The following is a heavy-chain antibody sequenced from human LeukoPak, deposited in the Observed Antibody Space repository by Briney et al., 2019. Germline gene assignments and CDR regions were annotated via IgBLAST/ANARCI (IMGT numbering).Heavy chain of an antibody. Sequence: PGGSLRLSCAASGFTFSSYNMNWDRQAPGKGLEWVSSTTSSSSYIYYADSVKGRFTISRDNAKNSLYLQMDSLRAEDTAAYYCARDPYSGSYSPAVYYYYMDVWGKGTTVTVS. V-gene: IGHV3-21*06. CDR2: TTSSSSYI. J-gene: IGHJ6*03. CDR3: ARDPYSGSYSPAVYYYYMDV. D-gene: IGHD1-26*01. CDR1: GFTFSSYN.